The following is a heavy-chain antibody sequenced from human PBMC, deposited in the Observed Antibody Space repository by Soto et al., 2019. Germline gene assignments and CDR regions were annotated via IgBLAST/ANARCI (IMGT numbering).Heavy chain of an antibody. CDR2: TYYRSKWYN. CDR1: GASVSSNSAA. Sequence: SQTLSLTCAISGASVSSNSAAWNCIRQSPSRGLEWLGRTYYRSKWYNDYAVSVKSRITINPDTSKNQFYLQLNSVTPEDTAVYYCARGEVGFLEWLYYGMDVWGQGTTVTVSS. D-gene: IGHD3-3*01. CDR3: ARGEVGFLEWLYYGMDV. V-gene: IGHV6-1*01. J-gene: IGHJ6*02.